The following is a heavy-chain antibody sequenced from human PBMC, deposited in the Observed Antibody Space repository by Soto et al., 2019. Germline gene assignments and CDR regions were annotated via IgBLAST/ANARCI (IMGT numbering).Heavy chain of an antibody. Sequence: GGSLRLSCAASGFTFSSYSMNWVRQAPGKGLEWVSYISSSSSTIYYADSVKGRFTISRDNAKNSLYLQMNSLRAEDTAVYYCARKPYEDAFDIWGQGTMVTVSS. V-gene: IGHV3-48*01. CDR2: ISSSSSTI. D-gene: IGHD3-3*01. J-gene: IGHJ3*02. CDR3: ARKPYEDAFDI. CDR1: GFTFSSYS.